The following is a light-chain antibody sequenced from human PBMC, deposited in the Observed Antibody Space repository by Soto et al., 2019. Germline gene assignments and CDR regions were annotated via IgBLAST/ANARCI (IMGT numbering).Light chain of an antibody. CDR2: SDD. CDR3: QSYDNKRDYV. Sequence: QSVLTQPPSVSGAPGQRVTISCTGSSSNIGAGYVVHWYQQLPGAAPKLLIFSDDNRPSGVPDRFSGSNSGTSASLTITGLQPEDEADYYCQSYDNKRDYVFGSGTKLTVL. J-gene: IGLJ1*01. V-gene: IGLV1-40*01. CDR1: SSNIGAGYV.